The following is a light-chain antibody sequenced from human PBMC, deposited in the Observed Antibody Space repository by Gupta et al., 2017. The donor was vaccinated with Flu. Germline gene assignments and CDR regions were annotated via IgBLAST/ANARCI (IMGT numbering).Light chain of an antibody. J-gene: IGLJ3*02. CDR3: PLTHSGAPSPGE. V-gene: IGLV7-46*01. CDR1: TGAVTSGHY. Sequence: TPTFASSTGAVTSGHYPYWFQQKPGQAPRTLIFDTNNKHAWPPPRFSGSHLGGIAALTLSVVQPAEEAAYYCPLTHSGAPSPGEFGGGTKLTVL. CDR2: DTN.